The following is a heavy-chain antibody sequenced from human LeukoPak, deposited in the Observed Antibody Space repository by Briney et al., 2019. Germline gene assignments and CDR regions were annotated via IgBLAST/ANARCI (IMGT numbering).Heavy chain of an antibody. D-gene: IGHD3-10*01. J-gene: IGHJ3*02. CDR3: AKDYYGTGSYNKEDAFDI. CDR1: GFTFSSYA. Sequence: GGSLRLSCAASGFTFSSYAMSCVRQAPGKGLEWVSAISGSGGSTYYADSVKGRFTISRDNSKNTLYLLMNGLRAEDTAVYYCAKDYYGTGSYNKEDAFDIWGQGTMVTVSS. CDR2: ISGSGGST. V-gene: IGHV3-23*01.